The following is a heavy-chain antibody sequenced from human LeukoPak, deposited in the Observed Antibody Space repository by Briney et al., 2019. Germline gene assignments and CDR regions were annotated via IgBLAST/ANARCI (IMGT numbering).Heavy chain of an antibody. CDR1: GFTFGDYY. CDR2: INSSGRTI. V-gene: IGHV3-11*01. J-gene: IGHJ4*02. CDR3: ARARYCSSTSCFLDY. Sequence: PGGSLRLSCTASGFTFGDYYMTWIRQAPGKGPEWLAYINSSGRTIYYADSVRGRFTISRDNSKNTLYLQMNSLTAEDTALHYCARARYCSSTSCFLDYWGQGTLVTVSS. D-gene: IGHD2-2*01.